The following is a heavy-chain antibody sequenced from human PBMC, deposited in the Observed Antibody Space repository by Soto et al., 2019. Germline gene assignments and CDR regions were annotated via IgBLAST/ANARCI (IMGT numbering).Heavy chain of an antibody. Sequence: EVQLVESGGGLVQPGGSLRLSCVASGIPVSSNYMTWVRQAPGKGLEWVSVLHSGGDTYYANSVKGRFTISRHDSTNTLYLQMNSLTPEDTAVYCCARDGPYYYASRMDVWGQGTTVTVSS. CDR2: LHSGGDT. J-gene: IGHJ6*02. CDR1: GIPVSSNY. D-gene: IGHD3-10*01. V-gene: IGHV3-53*04. CDR3: ARDGPYYYASRMDV.